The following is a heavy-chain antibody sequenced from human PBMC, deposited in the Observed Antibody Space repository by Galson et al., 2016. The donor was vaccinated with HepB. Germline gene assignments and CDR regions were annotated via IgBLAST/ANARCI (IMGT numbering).Heavy chain of an antibody. CDR3: SHRASAGTRTPYFDY. CDR1: GFSLSPTGVD. J-gene: IGHJ4*02. CDR2: IYWDDDR. V-gene: IGHV2-5*02. Sequence: PALVKPTQTLTLTCTFSGFSLSPTGVDVGWIRQPPGKALEWLAIIYWDDDRRYSPSLKSRLTITKDTSKNQASLTMTNMDPVDTATYYCSHRASAGTRTPYFDYWGQGTLLTVSS. D-gene: IGHD6-13*01.